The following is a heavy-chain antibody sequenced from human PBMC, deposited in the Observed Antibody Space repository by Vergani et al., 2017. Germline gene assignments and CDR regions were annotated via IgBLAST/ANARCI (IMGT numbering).Heavy chain of an antibody. CDR2: IYTSGAT. CDR1: GGSFSTGGQS. Sequence: QVQLQESGPGLVKPSQTLSLTCTVSGGSFSTGGQSWTWIRQSAGKGLEWIGRIYTSGATNYKPSLRSRAMMSVDASKKQFSLKLTSVTAADTAVYYCARDGGEYDKDALDVWVQGTKVTVTS. CDR3: ARDGGEYDKDALDV. J-gene: IGHJ3*01. D-gene: IGHD2-21*01. V-gene: IGHV4-61*02.